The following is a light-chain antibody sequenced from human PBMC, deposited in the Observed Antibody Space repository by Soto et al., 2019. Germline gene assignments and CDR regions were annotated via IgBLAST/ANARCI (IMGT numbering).Light chain of an antibody. CDR3: SSYAGSNMVV. CDR2: EDT. CDR1: FSDVGSYNL. J-gene: IGLJ2*01. V-gene: IGLV2-14*02. Sequence: QSALTQPASVSGSPGQSITISCTGTFSDVGSYNLVSWYQQHPGKAPKLMIYEDTKRPSGVSNRFSGSKSGNTASLTVSGLQAEDEADYYCSSYAGSNMVVFGGGTKLTVL.